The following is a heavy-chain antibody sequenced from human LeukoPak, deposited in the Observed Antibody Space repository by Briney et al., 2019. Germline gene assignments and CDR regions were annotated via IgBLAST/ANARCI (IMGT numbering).Heavy chain of an antibody. CDR2: IKSDGST. CDR3: ARAPSEIGGYYPEYFRH. V-gene: IGHV3-74*01. J-gene: IGHJ1*01. Sequence: GGSLRLTCAASGFTFSSYWMHWVRQAPGKGLVWVSRIKSDGSTNYADSVKGRFTISRDNAKNTLSLQMNSLRAEDTGVYYCARAPSEIGGYYPEYFRHWGQGTLVTVSS. CDR1: GFTFSSYW. D-gene: IGHD3-22*01.